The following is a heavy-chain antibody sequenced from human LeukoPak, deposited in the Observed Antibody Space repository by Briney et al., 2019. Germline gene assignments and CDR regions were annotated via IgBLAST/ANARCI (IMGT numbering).Heavy chain of an antibody. Sequence: PGGSLRLSCAASGFTFSSYWMSWVRQAPGKGLEWVANIKQDGSEKYYVGSVKGRFTISRDNAKNSLYLQMNSLRAEDTAVYYCARDYNDILTGYYSPDYWGQGTLVTVSS. CDR3: ARDYNDILTGYYSPDY. V-gene: IGHV3-7*01. CDR1: GFTFSSYW. J-gene: IGHJ4*02. D-gene: IGHD3-9*01. CDR2: IKQDGSEK.